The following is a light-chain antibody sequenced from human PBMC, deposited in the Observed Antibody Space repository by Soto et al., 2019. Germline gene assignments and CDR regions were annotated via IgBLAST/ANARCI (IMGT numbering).Light chain of an antibody. J-gene: IGKJ4*01. Sequence: IVMTQTPLSLSVAPGQPASMSCKSSESLLHSDVTTYIYWYLQKAGQPAQLKIYEIYKRFSGVPDRFSGSGSGTDFTLTIIRVEAEDVGVYYCMQGIQSPLTFDGGTKLE. V-gene: IGKV2D-29*01. CDR3: MQGIQSPLT. CDR2: EIY. CDR1: ESLLHSDVTTY.